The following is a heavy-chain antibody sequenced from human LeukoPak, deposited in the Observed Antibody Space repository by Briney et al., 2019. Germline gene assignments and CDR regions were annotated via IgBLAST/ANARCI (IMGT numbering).Heavy chain of an antibody. V-gene: IGHV3-7*04. CDR1: GFTFSTYW. Sequence: PGGSLRLSCAASGFTFSTYWMTWVRQAPGKGPEWVANIKEDGSATYYVDSVKGRFTISRDNAKKSLYLQMNSLRAEDTAVYYCAGNGPGYLAYDSWGKGTLVTVP. CDR3: AGNGPGYLAYDS. CDR2: IKEDGSAT. J-gene: IGHJ4*02. D-gene: IGHD6-13*01.